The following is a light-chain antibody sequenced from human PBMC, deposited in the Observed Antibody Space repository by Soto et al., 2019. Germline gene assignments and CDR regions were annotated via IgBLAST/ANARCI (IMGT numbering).Light chain of an antibody. V-gene: IGLV2-14*01. Sequence: QSALIQPASVSGSPGQSITISCTGTSRDVGGSNYVSWYQHHPHRAPKLLIYEVSYRPSGVSSRFSGSKSGNTASLTIPGLQAEDDAEYYCSSYTSSNTLEVFGVGTKLTVL. CDR2: EVS. J-gene: IGLJ1*01. CDR3: SSYTSSNTLEV. CDR1: SRDVGGSNY.